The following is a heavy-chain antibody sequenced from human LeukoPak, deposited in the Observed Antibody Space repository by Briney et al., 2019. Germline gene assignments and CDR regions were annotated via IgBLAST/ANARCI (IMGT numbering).Heavy chain of an antibody. D-gene: IGHD2-21*02. Sequence: SVKVSCQASGGTFSSYAISWVRQAPGQGLEWMGRIIPIFGIANYAQKFQGRVTITADKSTSTAYMELSSLRSEDTAVYYCARDRGDIVVAAATSNWFDPWGQGTLVTVSS. CDR2: IIPIFGIA. V-gene: IGHV1-69*04. CDR1: GGTFSSYA. CDR3: ARDRGDIVVAAATSNWFDP. J-gene: IGHJ5*02.